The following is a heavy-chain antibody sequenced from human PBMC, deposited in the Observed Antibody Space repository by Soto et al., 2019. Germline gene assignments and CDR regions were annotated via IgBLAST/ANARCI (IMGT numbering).Heavy chain of an antibody. CDR3: PTDTDNGYFPDV. CDR1: RFTFGNAW. V-gene: IGHV3-15*01. Sequence: GGSQRLSCAASRFTFGNAWIGWVRQAPGKGMEWVGRIKSKTDGGTKDYAAPVKGRFTISRDDSQNTLYLQMNSLKTEDTAVYYCPTDTDNGYFPDVWGKGTTGTVSA. CDR2: IKSKTDGGTK. J-gene: IGHJ6*04. D-gene: IGHD2-8*01.